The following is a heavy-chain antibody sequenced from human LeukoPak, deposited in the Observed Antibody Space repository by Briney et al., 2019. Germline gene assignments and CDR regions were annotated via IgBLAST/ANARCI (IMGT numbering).Heavy chain of an antibody. CDR2: ITGSGAST. CDR1: GFTFSSHA. CDR3: AKSGGIAARRPTKFDY. V-gene: IGHV3-23*01. Sequence: GGSLRLSCAASGFTFSSHAMGWVRQAPGKGLEWVSSITGSGASTYYGDSVKGRFTISRDNSKNTLYLQMNSLRAEDTAVYYCAKSGGIAARRPTKFDYWGQGTLVTVSS. J-gene: IGHJ4*02. D-gene: IGHD6-6*01.